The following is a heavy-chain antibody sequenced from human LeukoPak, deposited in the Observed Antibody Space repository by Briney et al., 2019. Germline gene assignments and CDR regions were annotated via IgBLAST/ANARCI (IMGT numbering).Heavy chain of an antibody. CDR1: GYTFTSYY. V-gene: IGHV1-46*01. CDR3: ARDGASGYQSVATYYFDY. Sequence: ASVKVSCKASGYTFTSYYMHWVRQAPGQGLEWMGIINPSGGSTSYAQKFQGRVTMTRDMSTSTVYMELSSLRSEDTAVYYCARDGASGYQSVATYYFDYWGQGTLVTVSS. J-gene: IGHJ4*02. D-gene: IGHD5-12*01. CDR2: INPSGGST.